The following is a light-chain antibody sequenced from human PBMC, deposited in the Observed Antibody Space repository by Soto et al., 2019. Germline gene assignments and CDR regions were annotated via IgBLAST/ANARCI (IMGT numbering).Light chain of an antibody. Sequence: EIVMTQSPATLSVSPGERATLSCRASQRVSSNLAWYQQKPGQAPRLLIYGASTRATGIPARFSGSGSGTEFTLTISSLQSEDSAVYYCQQRSGWPPLTFGGVNKVETK. V-gene: IGKV3-15*01. CDR2: GAS. J-gene: IGKJ4*01. CDR3: QQRSGWPPLT. CDR1: QRVSSN.